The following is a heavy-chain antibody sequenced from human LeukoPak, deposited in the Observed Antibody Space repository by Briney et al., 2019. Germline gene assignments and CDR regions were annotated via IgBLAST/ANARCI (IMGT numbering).Heavy chain of an antibody. Sequence: GGSLRLSCAASGFIFSRYSMSWVRQAPGKGLEWVSSISSGSSYIYYADSMKGRFTISRDNAKNSLYLEMKSLRAEDTAVYYCASYRDGYHSAFDLWGHGTLVTVSP. CDR2: ISSGSSYI. V-gene: IGHV3-21*01. J-gene: IGHJ3*01. CDR3: ASYRDGYHSAFDL. CDR1: GFIFSRYS. D-gene: IGHD5-24*01.